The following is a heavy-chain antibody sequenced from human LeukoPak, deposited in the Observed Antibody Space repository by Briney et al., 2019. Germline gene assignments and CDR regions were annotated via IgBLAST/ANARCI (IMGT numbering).Heavy chain of an antibody. CDR2: IFHTGTT. CDR3: ARDQFCSNTICSTGYYYMDV. D-gene: IGHD2-2*01. V-gene: IGHV4-59*01. J-gene: IGHJ6*03. CDR1: GGSISGYF. Sequence: SETLSLTRTVSGGSISGYFWSWIRQPPGKGLEWIGYIFHTGTTNYNPSLKSRVTISVDTSKNQFSLKLSSVTAADTAVYYCARDQFCSNTICSTGYYYMDVWGKGTMVTVSS.